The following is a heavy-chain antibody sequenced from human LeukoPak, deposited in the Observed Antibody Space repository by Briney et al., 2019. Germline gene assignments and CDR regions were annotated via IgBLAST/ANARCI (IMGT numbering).Heavy chain of an antibody. V-gene: IGHV1-18*01. CDR3: ARDPYDYVWGNYRLFDY. CDR2: ISAYNGNT. Sequence: APVKVSCKASGYTFTSYGISWVRQAPGQGLEWMGWISAYNGNTNYAQKLQGRVTMTTDTSTSTAYMELRSLRSDDTAVYYCARDPYDYVWGNYRLFDYWGQGTLVTVSS. D-gene: IGHD3-16*02. J-gene: IGHJ4*02. CDR1: GYTFTSYG.